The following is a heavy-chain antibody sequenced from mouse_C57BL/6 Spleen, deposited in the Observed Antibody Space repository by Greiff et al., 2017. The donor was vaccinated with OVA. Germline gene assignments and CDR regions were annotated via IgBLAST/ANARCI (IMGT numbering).Heavy chain of an antibody. V-gene: IGHV2-6-1*01. CDR2: IWSDGST. Sequence: QVQLQQSGPGLVAPSQSLSITCTVSGFSLTSYGVHWVRQPPGKGLEWLVVIWSDGSTTYNSALKSRLSISKDNSKSQVFLKMNSLQTDDTAMYYCARHAGNGYYYAMDYWGQGTSVTVSS. CDR1: GFSLTSYG. J-gene: IGHJ4*01. D-gene: IGHD2-1*01. CDR3: ARHAGNGYYYAMDY.